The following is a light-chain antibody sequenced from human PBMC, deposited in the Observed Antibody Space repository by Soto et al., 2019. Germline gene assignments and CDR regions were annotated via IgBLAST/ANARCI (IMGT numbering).Light chain of an antibody. CDR3: CSYAGSDTYV. J-gene: IGLJ1*01. V-gene: IGLV2-23*02. Sequence: QAALTQPASASGSPGQSITISCTGTSSDIANYNLVSWYQQHPGKAPKLMIYGVTKRPSGVSNRFSGSKSGNTASLTISGLQAEDEADYYCCSYAGSDTYVFATGTKVTVL. CDR1: SSDIANYNL. CDR2: GVT.